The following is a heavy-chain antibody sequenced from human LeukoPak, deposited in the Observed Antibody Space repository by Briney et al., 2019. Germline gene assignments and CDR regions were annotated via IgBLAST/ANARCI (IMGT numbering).Heavy chain of an antibody. CDR3: AKGRIAVAGFSELDY. Sequence: PGGSLRLSCAASGFVFNFYAMSWVRQATGKGPEWVSAMSGGSTYYADSVKGRFTVSRDNSKNTLYLQMNILRAEDTAVYYCAKGRIAVAGFSELDYWGQGTLFTVSS. CDR2: MSGGST. J-gene: IGHJ4*02. CDR1: GFVFNFYA. D-gene: IGHD6-19*01. V-gene: IGHV3-23*01.